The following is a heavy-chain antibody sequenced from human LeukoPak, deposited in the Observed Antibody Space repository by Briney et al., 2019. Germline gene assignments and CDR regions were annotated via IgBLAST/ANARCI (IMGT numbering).Heavy chain of an antibody. CDR1: GFSFSDHY. J-gene: IGHJ4*02. V-gene: IGHV3-11*03. CDR2: ISSSRSFT. D-gene: IGHD5-18*01. CDR3: ARLRGYSYGLDY. Sequence: SGGSLRLSCAASGFSFSDHYMSWIRQAPGKGLEWVSYISSSRSFTNYADSVKGRFTISRDTAKNSLYLHMNSLRAEDTAVYYCARLRGYSYGLDYWGQGILVTVSS.